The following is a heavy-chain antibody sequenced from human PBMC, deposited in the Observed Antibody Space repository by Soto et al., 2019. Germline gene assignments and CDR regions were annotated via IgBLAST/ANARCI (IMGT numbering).Heavy chain of an antibody. CDR2: MNPNSGDT. V-gene: IGHV1-8*01. CDR3: ARETAGRFDY. D-gene: IGHD6-25*01. Sequence: GASVKVSCKASGYAFTSYDINWVRQATGQGLEWMGWMNPNSGDTGYVEKFQGRVTMTRDTSITTAYMELSSLRSEDTAVYYCARETAGRFDYWGQGTLVTVSS. CDR1: GYAFTSYD. J-gene: IGHJ4*02.